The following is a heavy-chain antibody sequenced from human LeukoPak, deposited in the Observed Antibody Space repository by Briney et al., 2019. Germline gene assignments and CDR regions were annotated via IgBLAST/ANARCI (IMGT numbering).Heavy chain of an antibody. J-gene: IGHJ4*02. V-gene: IGHV4-59*08. D-gene: IGHD3-10*01. CDR2: IYYSGNT. CDR1: GGSIRSYY. Sequence: SETLSLTCTVSGGSIRSYYWSWIRQPPGKGLEWIGYIYYSGNTNYNPSLKSRVTISVDTSKNQFSLKLSSVTAADTAVYYCARVWGSGSSIDYWGQGTPVTVSS. CDR3: ARVWGSGSSIDY.